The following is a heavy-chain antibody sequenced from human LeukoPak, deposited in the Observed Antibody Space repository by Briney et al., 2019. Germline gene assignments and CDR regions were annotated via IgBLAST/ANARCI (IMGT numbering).Heavy chain of an antibody. V-gene: IGHV3-53*05. CDR3: AKDYNRAYYYGSGFDY. CDR1: GFTVSSNY. CDR2: IYSGGST. J-gene: IGHJ4*02. D-gene: IGHD3-10*01. Sequence: PGGSLRLSCAASGFTVSSNYMSWVRQAPGKGLEWVSVIYSGGSTYYADSVKGRFTISRDNAKNTLYLQMNSLRAEDTAVYYCAKDYNRAYYYGSGFDYWGQGTLVTVSS.